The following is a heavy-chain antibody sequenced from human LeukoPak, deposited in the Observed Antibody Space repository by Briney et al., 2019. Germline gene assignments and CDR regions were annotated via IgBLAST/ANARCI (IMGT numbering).Heavy chain of an antibody. Sequence: SETLSLTCAVSGGSISSSNWWSWVRQPPGKGLEWIGEIYHSGSTNYNPSLKSRVTISVDTSKNQFSLKLSSVTAADTAVYYCARDARWAYSSSSAFDIWGQGTMVTVSS. J-gene: IGHJ3*02. V-gene: IGHV4-4*02. CDR2: IYHSGST. CDR3: ARDARWAYSSSSAFDI. D-gene: IGHD6-6*01. CDR1: GGSISSSNW.